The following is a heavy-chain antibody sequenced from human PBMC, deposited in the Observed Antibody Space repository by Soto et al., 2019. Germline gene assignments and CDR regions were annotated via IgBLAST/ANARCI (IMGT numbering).Heavy chain of an antibody. V-gene: IGHV1-18*01. CDR2: ISAYNGNT. CDR3: ARGHKVGSKTIVVVVAATQFPDY. CDR1: GYTFTSYG. Sequence: ASVKVSCKASGYTFTSYGISWVRQAPGQGLEWMGWISAYNGNTNHAQKLQGRVTMTTDTSTSTAYMELRSLRSDDTAVYYCARGHKVGSKTIVVVVAATQFPDYWGQGTLVTVSS. D-gene: IGHD2-15*01. J-gene: IGHJ4*02.